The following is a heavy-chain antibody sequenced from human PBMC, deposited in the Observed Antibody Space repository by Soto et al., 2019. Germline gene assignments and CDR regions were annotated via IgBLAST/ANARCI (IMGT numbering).Heavy chain of an antibody. V-gene: IGHV2-5*02. CDR1: GFSLSTSGVG. CDR3: AHSLIGYYYDSSGSNWFDP. D-gene: IGHD3-22*01. CDR2: IYWDDDK. J-gene: IGHJ5*02. Sequence: QITLKESGPTLVKPTQTLTLTCTFSGFSLSTSGVGVGWIRQPPGKALEWLALIYWDDDKRYSPSLKSRLTITKDTSINQVVLSMTIMDPVDTATYYCAHSLIGYYYDSSGSNWFDPWGQGTLVTVCS.